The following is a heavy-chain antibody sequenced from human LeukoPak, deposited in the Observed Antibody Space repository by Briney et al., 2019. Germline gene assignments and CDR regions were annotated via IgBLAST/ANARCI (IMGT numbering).Heavy chain of an antibody. Sequence: GGSLRLSCAASGFTFSSYGMHWVRQAPGQGLEWVAFIRYDGSNKYYADSVKGRFTISRDNSKNTLYLQMNSLRAEDTAVYYCAKDHNYYGSGSYYNPAHIDYWGQGTLVTVSS. D-gene: IGHD3-10*01. CDR1: GFTFSSYG. V-gene: IGHV3-30*02. CDR2: IRYDGSNK. J-gene: IGHJ4*02. CDR3: AKDHNYYGSGSYYNPAHIDY.